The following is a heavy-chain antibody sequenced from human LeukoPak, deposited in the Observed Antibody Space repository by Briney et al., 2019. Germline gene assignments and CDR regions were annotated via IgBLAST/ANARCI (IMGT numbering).Heavy chain of an antibody. CDR3: ARRGYSYGQFGY. D-gene: IGHD5-18*01. Sequence: SETLSLTCTVSGGSISSSSYYWGWIRQPPGKGLEWIGSIYYSGSTYYNPSLKSRVTISVDTSKNQFSLKLSSVTAADTAVYCCARRGYSYGQFGYWGQGTLVTVSS. J-gene: IGHJ4*02. CDR2: IYYSGST. V-gene: IGHV4-39*01. CDR1: GGSISSSSYY.